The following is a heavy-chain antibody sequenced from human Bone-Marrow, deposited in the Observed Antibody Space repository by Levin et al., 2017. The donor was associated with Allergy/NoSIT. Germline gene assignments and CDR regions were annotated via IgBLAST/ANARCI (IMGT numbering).Heavy chain of an antibody. J-gene: IGHJ5*02. D-gene: IGHD4-23*01. CDR3: ARHIKRTEGGNYLFDP. CDR1: DGSINNNY. Sequence: SQTLSLTCTISDGSINNNYWSWIRQSPGKGLEWLGYISYAGITAYSPSFKSRLSMSVDTAKNQFSLNLSSLTAADTAVYFCARHIKRTEGGNYLFDPWGQGTLVTVSS. V-gene: IGHV4-59*08. CDR2: ISYAGIT.